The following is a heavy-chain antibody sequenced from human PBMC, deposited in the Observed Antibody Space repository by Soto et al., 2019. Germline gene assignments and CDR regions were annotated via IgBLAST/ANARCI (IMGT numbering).Heavy chain of an antibody. CDR1: RFSFSGYG. J-gene: IGHJ4*02. CDR3: VRIQEHSHY. Sequence: LSCVRYRFSFSGYGVHWVRQAPGKGLEWVAVIWYDGSNKYYADSVKGRFTISRDNSKKTMYLQMNSLRAEDKAVYYCVRIQEHSHYWGQGTLVTVSS. V-gene: IGHV3-33*01. CDR2: IWYDGSNK. D-gene: IGHD1-26*01.